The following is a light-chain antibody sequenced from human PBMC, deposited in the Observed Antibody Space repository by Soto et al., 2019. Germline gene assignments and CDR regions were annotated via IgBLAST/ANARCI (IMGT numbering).Light chain of an antibody. CDR1: QSVSSN. CDR2: GAF. CDR3: QQYDNWRFN. Sequence: EIVMTQSPATLSVSPGERATLSCRASQSVSSNLAWYQQKPGQAPRLLIYGAFIRATGVPARFSGSGSGTEFTLTISSLQSEDFVVYYCQQYDNWRFNFGPGTKVYSK. J-gene: IGKJ3*01. V-gene: IGKV3-15*01.